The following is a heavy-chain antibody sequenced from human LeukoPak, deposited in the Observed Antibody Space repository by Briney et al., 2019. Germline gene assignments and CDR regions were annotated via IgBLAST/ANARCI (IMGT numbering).Heavy chain of an antibody. J-gene: IGHJ4*02. CDR3: ARRSPYDIASTFADY. CDR2: VYPGDSAT. V-gene: IGHV5-51*01. D-gene: IGHD2-8*01. CDR1: GYTFTNYW. Sequence: GESLKISCKGSGYTFTNYWIGWVRQLPGKGLGWMAMVYPGDSATKYSPSFRGPVTISADTSVTTAYLQWRSPKSSDTAMYYCARRSPYDIASTFADYWGQGTLVTVSS.